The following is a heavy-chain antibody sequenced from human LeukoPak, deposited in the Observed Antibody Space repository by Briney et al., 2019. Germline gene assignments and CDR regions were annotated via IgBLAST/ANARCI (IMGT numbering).Heavy chain of an antibody. CDR1: GYSFTTYW. V-gene: IGHV5-51*01. Sequence: GESLKISCQGSGYSFTTYWIAWVRQMPGKGLEWMGIIYPGDSKTKYSPSFQGQVTFSADKSSSTAYLQWSSLKASDTAMYYCARKGGDSGIGYLDYWGQGTLVTVSS. D-gene: IGHD2-21*02. CDR2: IYPGDSKT. J-gene: IGHJ4*02. CDR3: ARKGGDSGIGYLDY.